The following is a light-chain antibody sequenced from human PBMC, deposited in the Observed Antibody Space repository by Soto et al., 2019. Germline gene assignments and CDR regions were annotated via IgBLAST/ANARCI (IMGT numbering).Light chain of an antibody. CDR1: QTVGAS. J-gene: IGKJ2*01. CDR2: DAS. CDR3: QQRSNLQYT. Sequence: EIVLTQSPATLSLSPGETATLSCRASQTVGASLGWYQQKPGQGPRLVIHDASTRATGVPARFSGSGSGTDLTLTICRLEPEDFAVYYCQQRSNLQYTFGQGTQVAIK. V-gene: IGKV3-11*01.